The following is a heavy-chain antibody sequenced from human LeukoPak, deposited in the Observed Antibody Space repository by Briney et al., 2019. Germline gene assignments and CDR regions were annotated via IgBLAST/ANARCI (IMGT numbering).Heavy chain of an antibody. CDR2: ISDSGGST. Sequence: GSLRLSCAASGFTSSSSAMSWVRQAPGKGLEWVSAISDSGGSTYYADSVKGRFTISRDNSKNTLYLQMNSLRAEDTAVYYCAKDRSATVVTLVDYWGQGTLVTVSS. CDR3: AKDRSATVVTLVDY. J-gene: IGHJ4*02. CDR1: GFTSSSSA. D-gene: IGHD4-23*01. V-gene: IGHV3-23*01.